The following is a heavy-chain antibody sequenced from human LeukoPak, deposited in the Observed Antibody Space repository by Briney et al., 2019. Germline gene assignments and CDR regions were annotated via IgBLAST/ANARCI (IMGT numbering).Heavy chain of an antibody. V-gene: IGHV4-59*01. J-gene: IGHJ6*04. CDR1: GGSISSYY. D-gene: IGHD3-10*01. CDR2: IYYSGST. Sequence: SETLSLTCTVSGGSISSYYWSWIRQPPGKGLEWIGYIYYSGSTNYNPSLKSRVTISVDTSKNQFSLKLNSMTAADTAVYYCAREPHSMKYYYGSGSLAGILDVWGEGTTVTVSS. CDR3: AREPHSMKYYYGSGSLAGILDV.